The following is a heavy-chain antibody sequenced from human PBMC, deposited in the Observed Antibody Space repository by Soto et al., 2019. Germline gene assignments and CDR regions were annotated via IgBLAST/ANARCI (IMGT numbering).Heavy chain of an antibody. V-gene: IGHV1-3*01. CDR1: GYTFTSYA. CDR2: INAGNGNT. D-gene: IGHD3-16*01. Sequence: ASVKVSCKASGYTFTSYAMHWVRQAPGQGLEWMGWINAGNGNTKYSQKFQGRVTITRDTSASTAYMELSSLRSEDTAVYYCARDGGPTGYYYYYGMDVWGQGTTVTVSS. CDR3: ARDGGPTGYYYYYGMDV. J-gene: IGHJ6*02.